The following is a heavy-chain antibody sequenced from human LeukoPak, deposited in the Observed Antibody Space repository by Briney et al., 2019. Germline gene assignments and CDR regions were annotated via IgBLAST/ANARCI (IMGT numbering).Heavy chain of an antibody. V-gene: IGHV3-48*01. J-gene: IGHJ3*02. CDR3: ARATLELTRDDAFDS. CDR1: GFTLSSYS. CDR2: ISRRSSAI. Sequence: PGGSLRLSCAASGFTLSSYSMNWVRQAPGKGLEWVSYISRRSSAIYYADSVKGRFTISRENAKNSVYLQMNSLRVEDTAVYHCARATLELTRDDAFDSWGQREMVTLSS. D-gene: IGHD4/OR15-4a*01.